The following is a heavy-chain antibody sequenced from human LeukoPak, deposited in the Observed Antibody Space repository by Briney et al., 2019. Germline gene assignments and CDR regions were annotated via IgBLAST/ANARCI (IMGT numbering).Heavy chain of an antibody. J-gene: IGHJ4*02. CDR3: ARACIAAAGNYFDY. CDR1: GLTFSSYA. Sequence: GGSLRLSCAAPGLTFSSYAMSWVRQAPGKGLEWVSAISGSGGSTYYADSVKGRFTISRDNSKNTLYLQMNSLRAEDTAVYYCARACIAAAGNYFDYWGQGTLVTVSS. D-gene: IGHD6-13*01. V-gene: IGHV3-23*01. CDR2: ISGSGGST.